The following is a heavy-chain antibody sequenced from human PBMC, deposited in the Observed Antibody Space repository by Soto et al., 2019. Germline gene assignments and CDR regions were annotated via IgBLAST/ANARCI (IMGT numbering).Heavy chain of an antibody. CDR3: AREPRYCRGGSCSITGDAYDI. J-gene: IGHJ3*02. CDR2: ISNRGDT. V-gene: IGHV3-66*01. Sequence: GGSLRLSCTASGFIVSDTYVNWVRQAPGKGLEWVSVISNRGDTHYADSVKGRFSLSRDISDNTLHLQMNNLRVEDTAVYYCAREPRYCRGGSCSITGDAYDIWGQGTMVTVSS. D-gene: IGHD2-15*01. CDR1: GFIVSDTY.